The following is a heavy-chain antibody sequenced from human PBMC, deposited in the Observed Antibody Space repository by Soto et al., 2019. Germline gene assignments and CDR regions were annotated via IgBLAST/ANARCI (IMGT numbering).Heavy chain of an antibody. CDR2: ISTSSSTI. J-gene: IGHJ4*02. Sequence: GGSLRLSCAASGFTFSNYHMNWVRQAPGKGLEWVSYISTSSSTIYYADSVKGRFTISRDNGQNSLYLQMNRQRDEDTAVYYCAKDPFLPLNPYYYDGNGPESIDYWGQGTLVTVSS. CDR1: GFTFSNYH. D-gene: IGHD3-22*01. V-gene: IGHV3-48*02. CDR3: AKDPFLPLNPYYYDGNGPESIDY.